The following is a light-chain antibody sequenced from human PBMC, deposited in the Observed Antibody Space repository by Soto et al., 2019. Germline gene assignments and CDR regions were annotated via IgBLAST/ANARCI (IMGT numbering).Light chain of an antibody. J-gene: IGLJ1*01. V-gene: IGLV2-14*01. CDR3: TSYTTNGTPYV. CDR1: NNDVGGYNF. CDR2: EVT. Sequence: QSALTQPASVSGSPGQSITISCAGTNNDVGGYNFVSWYQQHPGKAPKLLIYEVTDRPSGVSHRFSGSKSGNTASLTISGLQADYEADYYCTSYTTNGTPYVFGTGTKVTVL.